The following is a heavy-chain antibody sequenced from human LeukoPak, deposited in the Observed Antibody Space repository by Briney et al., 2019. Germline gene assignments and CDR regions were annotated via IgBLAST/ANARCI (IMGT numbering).Heavy chain of an antibody. V-gene: IGHV3-23*01. Sequence: GSLRLSCAGSGFTFSSYAISWVRQAPGEGLEWVSAISGSGGSTYYADSVKGRFTISRDNSKNPLYLQMNSLRAEDTAVYYCAKNFAGWLQFDYWGQGTLVTVSS. CDR1: GFTFSSYA. CDR2: ISGSGGST. CDR3: AKNFAGWLQFDY. J-gene: IGHJ4*02. D-gene: IGHD5-24*01.